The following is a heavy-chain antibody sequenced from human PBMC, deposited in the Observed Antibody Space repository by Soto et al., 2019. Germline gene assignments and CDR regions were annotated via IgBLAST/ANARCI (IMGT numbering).Heavy chain of an antibody. CDR1: GFTFSNYI. Sequence: QVQLVESGGDVVQPGGSLRLSCAASGFTFSNYIFYWVRQAPGKGPEWVAAISYDGSNKQYADSVKGRFAISRDNPGNSVDLQMNSLRGDATALYYCARGDPYYGMDVWGQGTTVTVSS. V-gene: IGHV3-30*09. CDR3: ARGDPYYGMDV. J-gene: IGHJ6*02. CDR2: ISYDGSNK.